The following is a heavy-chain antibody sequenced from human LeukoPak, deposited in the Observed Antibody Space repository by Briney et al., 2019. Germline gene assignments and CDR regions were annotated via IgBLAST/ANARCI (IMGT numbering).Heavy chain of an antibody. CDR3: AAIVVVVADPHFQH. CDR1: GGSISSSSSY. J-gene: IGHJ1*01. Sequence: SETLSLTCTVSGGSISSSSSYWGWIRQPPGKGLEWIGSIYYSGSTYYNPSLKSRVTISVDTSKNQFSLKLSSVTAADTAVYYCAAIVVVVADPHFQHWGQGTLVTVSS. CDR2: IYYSGST. D-gene: IGHD2-15*01. V-gene: IGHV4-39*01.